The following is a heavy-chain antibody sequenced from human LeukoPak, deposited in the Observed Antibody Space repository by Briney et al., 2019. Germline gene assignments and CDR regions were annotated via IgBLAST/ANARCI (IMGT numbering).Heavy chain of an antibody. CDR2: IYSSERT. J-gene: IGHJ3*02. D-gene: IGHD2-2*01. V-gene: IGHV4-4*07. Sequence: WVRQMPGQGLEWIGRIYSSERTNYSPSLKSRVTMAVDTSKNQFSLKLSSVTAADTAVYYCARPGYCSSTSCYGAFDIWGQGTMVTVSS. CDR3: ARPGYCSSTSCYGAFDI.